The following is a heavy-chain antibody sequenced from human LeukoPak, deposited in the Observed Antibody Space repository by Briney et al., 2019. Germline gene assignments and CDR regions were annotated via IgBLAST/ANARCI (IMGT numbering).Heavy chain of an antibody. V-gene: IGHV3-7*05. CDR2: IKEGGSEK. J-gene: IGHJ5*02. CDR1: GFILSSYW. Sequence: PGGSLRLSCVASGFILSSYWMSWVRQAPGKGLEWVASIKEGGSEKYYVDSVKVRFTISRDSAKNSLYLQMNSLRAEDTAVYYCAREWDCSGGSCSNWFDPWGQGTLVTVSS. D-gene: IGHD2-15*01. CDR3: AREWDCSGGSCSNWFDP.